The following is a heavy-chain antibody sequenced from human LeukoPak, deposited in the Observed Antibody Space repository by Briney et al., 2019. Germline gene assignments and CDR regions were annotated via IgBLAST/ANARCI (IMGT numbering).Heavy chain of an antibody. J-gene: IGHJ6*03. Sequence: GGSLRLSCAASGFTFSSYGMHWVRQAPGKGLEWVAFIRYDGSNKYYADSVKGRFTISRDNSKNTLYLQMNSLRAEDTAVYYCAKELRWRYYYYMDVWGKGTTVTVSS. CDR3: AKELRWRYYYYMDV. V-gene: IGHV3-30*02. CDR1: GFTFSSYG. D-gene: IGHD4-23*01. CDR2: IRYDGSNK.